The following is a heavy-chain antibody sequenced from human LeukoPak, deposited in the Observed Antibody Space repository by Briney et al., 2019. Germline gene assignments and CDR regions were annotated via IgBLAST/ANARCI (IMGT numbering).Heavy chain of an antibody. D-gene: IGHD1-7*01. CDR2: IYHSGIT. Sequence: PSETLSLTCAVSGYSISRGYYWGWIRQPPGKGLDWIGRIYHSGITYYNPSLKSRVTISVDTSKNQFSLKLSSVTAADTAVFYCARSRNWNYVRAFDIWGQGTVVTVSS. CDR3: ARSRNWNYVRAFDI. J-gene: IGHJ3*02. CDR1: GYSISRGYY. V-gene: IGHV4-38-2*01.